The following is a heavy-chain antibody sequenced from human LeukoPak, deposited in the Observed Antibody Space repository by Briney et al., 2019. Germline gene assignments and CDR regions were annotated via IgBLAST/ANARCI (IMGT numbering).Heavy chain of an antibody. J-gene: IGHJ4*02. CDR3: AKDHGVAAAGIPKWFDY. CDR2: ISGSGGST. V-gene: IGHV3-23*01. Sequence: GGSLRLSCAASGFTFSGYAMSWVRQAPGKGLEWVTAISGSGGSTYYADSVKGRFTISRDNSKNTLYLQMNSLRAEDTAVYYCAKDHGVAAAGIPKWFDYWGQGTLVTVSS. D-gene: IGHD6-13*01. CDR1: GFTFSGYA.